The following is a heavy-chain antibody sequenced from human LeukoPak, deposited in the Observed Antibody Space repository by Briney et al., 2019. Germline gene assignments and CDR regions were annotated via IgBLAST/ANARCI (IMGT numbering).Heavy chain of an antibody. CDR3: ARGAGGSCFGSLAY. J-gene: IGHJ4*02. V-gene: IGHV3-23*01. Sequence: GGSLRLSCAASGFTFSSYAMSWVRQAPGKGLEWVSAISGSGGSTYYADSVRGRFTISRDNSKNTPYLQMNSLRAEDTALYYCARGAGGSCFGSLAYWGQGTLVTVSS. CDR2: ISGSGGST. D-gene: IGHD2-15*01. CDR1: GFTFSSYA.